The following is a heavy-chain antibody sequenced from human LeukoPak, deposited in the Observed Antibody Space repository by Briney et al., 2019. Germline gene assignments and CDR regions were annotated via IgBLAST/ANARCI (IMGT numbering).Heavy chain of an antibody. D-gene: IGHD3-22*01. Sequence: GSLRLSCAASGFTFNNHAMHWVRQAPGKGLEWVTLVWYDGNRKYYADSVKGRFTISRDNSKNSVYLQMNSLRAEDTAVYYCAREGYSYDSSGYYQRGLTFDIWGQGTMVTVSS. CDR3: AREGYSYDSSGYYQRGLTFDI. CDR1: GFTFNNHA. J-gene: IGHJ3*02. CDR2: VWYDGNRK. V-gene: IGHV3-33*01.